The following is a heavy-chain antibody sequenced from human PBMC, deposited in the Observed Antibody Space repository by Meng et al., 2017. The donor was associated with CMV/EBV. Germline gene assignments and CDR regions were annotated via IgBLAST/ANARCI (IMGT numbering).Heavy chain of an antibody. D-gene: IGHD2-2*02. J-gene: IGHJ6*02. Sequence: GESLKISCAASGFTFSSYAMSWVRQAPGKGLEWVSAISGSGGSTYYADSVKGRFTISRDNSKNTLYLQMNSLRSEDTAVYYCAREGICSSTSCYTYYYYGMDVWGQGTTVTVSS. V-gene: IGHV3-23*01. CDR1: GFTFSSYA. CDR3: AREGICSSTSCYTYYYYGMDV. CDR2: ISGSGGST.